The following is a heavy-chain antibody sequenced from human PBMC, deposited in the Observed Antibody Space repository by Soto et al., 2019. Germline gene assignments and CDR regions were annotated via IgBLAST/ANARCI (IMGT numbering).Heavy chain of an antibody. Sequence: PSETLSLTCAVSGGSIGGVGYSWSWIRQPPGGGLEWIGYMYHSGTFLKSPSLKTRLTMSLDMSKNQFSLTLNSMTAADTAVYYCARAQFYSGSGNYNNLMFDAWGQGIQVTVSS. V-gene: IGHV4-30-2*01. D-gene: IGHD3-10*01. CDR3: ARAQFYSGSGNYNNLMFDA. J-gene: IGHJ5*02. CDR1: GGSIGGVGYS. CDR2: MYHSGTF.